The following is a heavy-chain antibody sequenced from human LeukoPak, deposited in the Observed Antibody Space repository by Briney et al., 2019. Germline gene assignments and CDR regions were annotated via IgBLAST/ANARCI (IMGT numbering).Heavy chain of an antibody. CDR2: ISAYKGNT. V-gene: IGHV1-18*04. CDR1: GYTFTSYG. Sequence: ASVKVSCKASGYTFTSYGISWVRQAPGQGLEWMGWISAYKGNTNYAQKLQGRVTMTTDTSTSTAYMELRSLRSDDTAVYYCARGEYSSGWPAPGYGMDVWGKGTTVTVSS. D-gene: IGHD6-19*01. J-gene: IGHJ6*04. CDR3: ARGEYSSGWPAPGYGMDV.